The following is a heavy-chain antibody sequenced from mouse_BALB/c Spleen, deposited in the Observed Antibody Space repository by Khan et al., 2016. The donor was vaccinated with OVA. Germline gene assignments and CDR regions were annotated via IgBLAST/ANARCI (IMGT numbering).Heavy chain of an antibody. Sequence: EVQLVESGGGLVKPGGSLKLSCAASGFTFSSYAMSWVRQTPEKRLEWVATISSGGSYTYYPDSVKGRFTISRDNAKNTLYLQMSSLRSEDTDMYYCGTHYDYDRAWFAYWGQGTLVTGSA. J-gene: IGHJ3*01. CDR3: GTHYDYDRAWFAY. CDR2: ISSGGSYT. CDR1: GFTFSSYA. D-gene: IGHD2-4*01. V-gene: IGHV5-9-3*01.